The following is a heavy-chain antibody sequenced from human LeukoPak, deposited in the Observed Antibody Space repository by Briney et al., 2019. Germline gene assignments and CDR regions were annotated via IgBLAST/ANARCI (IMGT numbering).Heavy chain of an antibody. CDR3: ARVGSVGAKVPFDY. CDR1: GFTFSSYG. CDR2: ISYDGSNK. J-gene: IGHJ4*02. Sequence: PGGSLRLSCAASGFTFSSYGMHWVRQAPGKGLEWVAVISYDGSNKYYADSVKGRFTISRDNSKNTLYLQMNSLRAEDTAVYYCARVGSVGAKVPFDYWGQGTLVTVSS. V-gene: IGHV3-30*03. D-gene: IGHD1-26*01.